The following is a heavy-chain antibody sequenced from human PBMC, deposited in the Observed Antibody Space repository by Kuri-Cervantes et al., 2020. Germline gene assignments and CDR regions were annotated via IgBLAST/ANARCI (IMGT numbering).Heavy chain of an antibody. D-gene: IGHD3-22*01. CDR2: ISAYNGNT. Sequence: ASVKVSCKASGYTFTSYGISWVRQAPGQGLEWMGWISAYNGNTNYAQKLQGRVTMTTDTSTSTAYMELRSLRSDDTAVYYCARVWSYYYDSSGYLWFGPWGQGTLVTVSS. J-gene: IGHJ5*02. CDR1: GYTFTSYG. V-gene: IGHV1-18*01. CDR3: ARVWSYYYDSSGYLWFGP.